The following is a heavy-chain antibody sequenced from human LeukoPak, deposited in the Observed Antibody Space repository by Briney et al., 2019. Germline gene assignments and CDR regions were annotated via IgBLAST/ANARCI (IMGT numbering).Heavy chain of an antibody. V-gene: IGHV3-7*01. CDR1: GFTFSSYW. CDR2: IKQDGSEK. J-gene: IGHJ4*02. D-gene: IGHD1-1*01. Sequence: GSLRLSCAASGFTFSSYWMSWVRQAPGKGLEWVANIKQDGSEKYYVDSVKGRFTISRDNAKNSLYLQMNSLRAEDTAVFYCARNRPRVEYFDYWGQGTLVTVSS. CDR3: ARNRPRVEYFDY.